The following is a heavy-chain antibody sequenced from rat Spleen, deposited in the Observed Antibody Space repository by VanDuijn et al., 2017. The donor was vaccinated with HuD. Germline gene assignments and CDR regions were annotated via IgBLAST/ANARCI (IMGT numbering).Heavy chain of an antibody. Sequence: EVQLVETGGGLVQPGRSLKLSCVASGFTFSSYWMYWIRQAPGKGLEWVSSINTDGDSTYYPDSVKGRFTISRDNAENTVYLQMNSLRSEDTATYYCAVSGYGYWGQGVMVTVSS. V-gene: IGHV5-58*01. J-gene: IGHJ2*01. CDR2: INTDGDST. CDR1: GFTFSSYW. D-gene: IGHD4-3*01. CDR3: AVSGYGY.